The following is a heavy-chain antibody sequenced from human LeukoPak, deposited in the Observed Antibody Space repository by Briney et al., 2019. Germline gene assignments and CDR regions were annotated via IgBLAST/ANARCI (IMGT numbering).Heavy chain of an antibody. CDR3: VRDPSNAGNWFDL. J-gene: IGHJ5*02. Sequence: GGSLRLSCAASGFNLRDYWMHWVRQAPGKGLVWVSRLGTDGTYTNYADSVTGRFTISRDNAKNTLYLQMDSLRAEDTSFYYCVRDPSNAGNWFDLWGQGTLVTVSS. V-gene: IGHV3-74*01. CDR2: LGTDGTYT. D-gene: IGHD4-11*01. CDR1: GFNLRDYW.